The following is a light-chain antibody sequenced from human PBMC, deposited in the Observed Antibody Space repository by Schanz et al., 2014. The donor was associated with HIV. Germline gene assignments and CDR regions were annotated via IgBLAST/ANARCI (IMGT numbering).Light chain of an antibody. Sequence: QSALTQPASVSGSPGQSITISCTGTSSDVGGYNFVSWYQQHPDKAPRLMIFDVSSRPSGVSNRFSGSKSGNTASLTISGLQAEDEADYYCSSYTSSSTLVFGTGTKLTVL. J-gene: IGLJ1*01. CDR1: SSDVGGYNF. CDR3: SSYTSSSTLV. V-gene: IGLV2-14*03. CDR2: DVS.